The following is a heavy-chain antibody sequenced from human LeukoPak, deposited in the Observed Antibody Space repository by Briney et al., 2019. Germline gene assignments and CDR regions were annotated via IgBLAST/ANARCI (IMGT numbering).Heavy chain of an antibody. CDR3: AKDRSGWKSWFDP. CDR1: GFTFSNYA. CDR2: ISGSGGST. D-gene: IGHD6-19*01. Sequence: GGSLRLSCAASGFTFSNYAMSWVRQAPGKGLEWVSIISGSGGSTYYADSVKGRFTISRDNSKNTLYLQMNSPRVEDTAVYYCAKDRSGWKSWFDPWGQGTLVTVSS. J-gene: IGHJ5*02. V-gene: IGHV3-23*01.